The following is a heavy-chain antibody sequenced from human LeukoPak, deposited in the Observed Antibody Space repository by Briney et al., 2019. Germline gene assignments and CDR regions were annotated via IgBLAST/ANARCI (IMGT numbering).Heavy chain of an antibody. CDR3: AKRNTMVRGGPCFDY. CDR1: GFPFSSYA. CDR2: IFGSGDTT. Sequence: GSLRLSCAASGFPFSSYAMNWVRQAPGKGLEWVSIIFGSGDTTYCADSVKGRFTVSRDNSKNMLYLQMNNLRPEDTATYYCAKRNTMVRGGPCFDYWGQGLMVTVSS. J-gene: IGHJ4*02. D-gene: IGHD3-10*01. V-gene: IGHV3-23*01.